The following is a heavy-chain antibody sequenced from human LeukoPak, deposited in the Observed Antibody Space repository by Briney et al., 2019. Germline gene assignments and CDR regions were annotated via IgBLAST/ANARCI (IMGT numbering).Heavy chain of an antibody. CDR1: GGSISSHY. CDR3: ARVVPKQQLVDAFDI. CDR2: VFYSGST. D-gene: IGHD6-13*01. J-gene: IGHJ3*02. V-gene: IGHV4-59*11. Sequence: SETLSLTCTVSGGSISSHYSSWIRQPPGKGLEWIGYVFYSGSTNYNPALKSRVSISVDTSKKQLSMRLSSVTAADTAVYYCARVVPKQQLVDAFDIWGPGTLGTVSS.